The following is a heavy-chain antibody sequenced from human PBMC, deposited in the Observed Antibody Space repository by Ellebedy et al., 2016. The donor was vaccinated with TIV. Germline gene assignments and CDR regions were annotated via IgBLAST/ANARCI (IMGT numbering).Heavy chain of an antibody. CDR2: LIPFFGTP. CDR1: GGTFSKNT. CDR3: AALMGATHGFVAFDI. V-gene: IGHV1-69*13. Sequence: SVKVSXXASGGTFSKNTFNWVRQAPGQGLEWMGGLIPFFGTPNYAQKFQGRVTISADESTSTAYMELSSLRSEDTAVYYCAALMGATHGFVAFDIWGQGTMVTVSS. D-gene: IGHD1-26*01. J-gene: IGHJ3*02.